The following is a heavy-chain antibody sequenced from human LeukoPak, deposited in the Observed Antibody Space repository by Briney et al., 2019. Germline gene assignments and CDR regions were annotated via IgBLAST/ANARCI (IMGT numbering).Heavy chain of an antibody. D-gene: IGHD2-8*02. CDR1: GGSISSSSCL. V-gene: IGHV4-39*01. CDR3: WKFVLGNYYFDY. Sequence: SETLSLTCTVSGGSISSSSCLWVWIRQPPGKGLEWIGSIYYSGTTYYSPSLKSRLTISVDTSKNQFSLNLNSVTAADTAVYYCWKFVLGNYYFDYWGQGTLVTVSS. J-gene: IGHJ4*02. CDR2: IYYSGTT.